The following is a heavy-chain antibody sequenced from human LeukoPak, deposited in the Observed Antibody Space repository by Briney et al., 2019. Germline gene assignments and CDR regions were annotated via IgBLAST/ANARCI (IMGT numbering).Heavy chain of an antibody. D-gene: IGHD3-10*01. V-gene: IGHV4-59*12. J-gene: IGHJ4*02. Sequence: PSETLSLTCTVSGGSISSYYWSWIRQPPGKGLEWIGYIYYSGSTNYNPSLKSRVTISVDTSKNQFSLKLSSVTAADTAVYYCARDDPYGSGSYQSDYWGQGTLVTVSS. CDR1: GGSISSYY. CDR2: IYYSGST. CDR3: ARDDPYGSGSYQSDY.